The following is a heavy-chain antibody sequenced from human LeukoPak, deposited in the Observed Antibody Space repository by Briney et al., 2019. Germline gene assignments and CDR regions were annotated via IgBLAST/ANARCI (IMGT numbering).Heavy chain of an antibody. CDR3: ARDTGRYYYMDV. J-gene: IGHJ6*03. CDR2: IKQDGSEK. V-gene: IGHV3-7*01. D-gene: IGHD4-17*01. CDR1: GFTFSSYW. Sequence: GGSLRLSCAASGFTFSSYWMSWVRQAPGKGLEWVVNIKQDGSEKYYVDSGKGRFTISRDNAKNSLYLQMNSLRAEDTAVYYCARDTGRYYYMDVWGKGTTVTVSS.